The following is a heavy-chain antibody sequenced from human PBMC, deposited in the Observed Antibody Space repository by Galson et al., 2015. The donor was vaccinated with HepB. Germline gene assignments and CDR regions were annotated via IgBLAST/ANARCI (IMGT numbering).Heavy chain of an antibody. D-gene: IGHD2-8*02. Sequence: PALVKPTQTLTLTCTFAGFSLSTSGVGVGWIRQPPEKALEWLVVVHWDDDNRYSPSLKNRLTVFKDTSKNLVVLTMADMDPVDTATYYCAHTLGPTGSLDYWGQGILVTVSS. CDR1: GFSLSTSGVG. J-gene: IGHJ4*02. V-gene: IGHV2-5*02. CDR2: VHWDDDN. CDR3: AHTLGPTGSLDY.